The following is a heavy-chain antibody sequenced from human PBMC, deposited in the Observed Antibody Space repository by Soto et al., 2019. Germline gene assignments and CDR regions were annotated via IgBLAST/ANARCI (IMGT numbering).Heavy chain of an antibody. D-gene: IGHD3-10*01. CDR2: IYYSGST. CDR3: ARLLGYGSGSYYFDY. CDR1: GGSISSYY. Sequence: SETLSLTCTVSGGSISSYYWSWIRQPPGKGLEWIGYIYYSGSTNYNPSLKSRVTISVDTSKNQFSLMLSDVTAADTAVYYCARLLGYGSGSYYFDYWGQGTLVTVSS. V-gene: IGHV4-59*08. J-gene: IGHJ4*02.